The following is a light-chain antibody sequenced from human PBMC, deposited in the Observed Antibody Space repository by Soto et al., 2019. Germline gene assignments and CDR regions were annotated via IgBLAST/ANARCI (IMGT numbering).Light chain of an antibody. J-gene: IGLJ2*01. V-gene: IGLV1-40*01. Sequence: QSVLTQPPSVSGAPGQRVTISCTGSSSNIGAGYDVHWYQQLPGAAPKLLIYGSTNRPSGVPDRFSGSKSGTSASLAITGLQAEDEADHYCQSYDSSLYVVFGGGIKLTVL. CDR2: GST. CDR1: SSNIGAGYD. CDR3: QSYDSSLYVV.